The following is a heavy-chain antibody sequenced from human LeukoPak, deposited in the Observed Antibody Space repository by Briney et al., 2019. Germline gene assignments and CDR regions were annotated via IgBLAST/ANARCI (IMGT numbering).Heavy chain of an antibody. CDR1: GGSISSYY. D-gene: IGHD5-24*01. CDR3: AREGGYNSLDY. CDR2: IYYSGST. Sequence: SETLSLTCTVSGGSISSYYWSWLRQPPGKGLEWIGYIYYSGSTNYNPSLKSRVTISVDTSKNQFSLKLSSVTAADTAVYYCAREGGYNSLDYWGQGTLVTVSS. V-gene: IGHV4-59*01. J-gene: IGHJ4*02.